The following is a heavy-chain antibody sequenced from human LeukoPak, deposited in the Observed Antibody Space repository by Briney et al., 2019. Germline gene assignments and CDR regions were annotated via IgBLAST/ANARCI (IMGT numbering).Heavy chain of an antibody. CDR2: ISSSSSYT. Sequence: GGSLRLSCAASGFTFSDYYMSWIRQGPGKGLEGGSYISSSSSYTNYADSVKGRFTISRDNATNSLYVQMNSLRAEDTGVYYCARYGADVLLGFGESGYGMDVWGKGTTVTVSS. J-gene: IGHJ6*04. V-gene: IGHV3-11*06. D-gene: IGHD3-10*01. CDR1: GFTFSDYY. CDR3: ARYGADVLLGFGESGYGMDV.